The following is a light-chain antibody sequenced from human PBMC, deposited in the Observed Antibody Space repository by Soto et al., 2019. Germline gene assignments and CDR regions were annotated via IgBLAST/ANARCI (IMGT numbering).Light chain of an antibody. V-gene: IGKV3-11*01. J-gene: IGKJ4*01. CDR1: QSVSSY. CDR3: QQRSNWPPLT. Sequence: IVLTQSPATLSLSPGERATLSCRASQSVSSYLAWYHQKPGQAPRLLIYDASNRATGIPARFSGSGSVTDFTLTISSLEPEDFAVYYCQQRSNWPPLTFGGGTKVEIK. CDR2: DAS.